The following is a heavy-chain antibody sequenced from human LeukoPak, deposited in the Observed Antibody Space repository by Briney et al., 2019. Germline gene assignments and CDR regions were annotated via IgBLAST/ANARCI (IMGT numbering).Heavy chain of an antibody. Sequence: SETLSLTCTVPGGSISSYYWSWIRQPPGKGLEWIGYIYYSGSTNYNPSLKSRVTISVDTSKNQFSLKLSSVTAADTAVYYCARWGSSSPVGFDLWGRGTLVTVSS. CDR2: IYYSGST. J-gene: IGHJ2*01. CDR1: GGSISSYY. D-gene: IGHD6-13*01. CDR3: ARWGSSSPVGFDL. V-gene: IGHV4-59*01.